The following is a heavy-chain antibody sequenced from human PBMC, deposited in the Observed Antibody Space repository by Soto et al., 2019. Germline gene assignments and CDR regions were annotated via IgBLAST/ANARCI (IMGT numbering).Heavy chain of an antibody. V-gene: IGHV1-18*01. J-gene: IGHJ6*02. CDR1: GYTFTSYG. D-gene: IGHD3-16*01. Sequence: QVQLVQSGAEVKKPGASVKVSCKASGYTFTSYGISWVRQAPGQGLEWMGWISAYNGNTNYAQKLQGRVTMTTDTPTSTAYMGLRSLRSDETAVYYWARRLGTLGCYGMDVCGQGTTVNVSS. CDR3: ARRLGTLGCYGMDV. CDR2: ISAYNGNT.